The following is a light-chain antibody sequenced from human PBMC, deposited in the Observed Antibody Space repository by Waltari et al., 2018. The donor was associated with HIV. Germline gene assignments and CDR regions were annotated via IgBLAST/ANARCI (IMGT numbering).Light chain of an antibody. CDR1: QSVSYSSNDKNY. Sequence: DIVMTQSPDSLAVSLGERATINCKSSQSVSYSSNDKNYLAWYQQKPGHPPKLLIYWASTQESGVPDRFSGSGSGTDFTLTISSLQAEDVAVYYCQQYYSTPLTFGGGTKVEIK. J-gene: IGKJ4*01. CDR3: QQYYSTPLT. V-gene: IGKV4-1*01. CDR2: WAS.